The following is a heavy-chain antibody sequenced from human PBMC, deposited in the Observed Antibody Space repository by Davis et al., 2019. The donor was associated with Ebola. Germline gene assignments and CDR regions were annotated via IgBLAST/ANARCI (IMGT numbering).Heavy chain of an antibody. J-gene: IGHJ4*02. CDR1: GFTFSSYW. D-gene: IGHD4-17*01. Sequence: HTGGSLRLSCAASGFTFSSYWMHWVRQAPGKGLVWVSRINSDGSSTSYADSVKGRFTISRDNSKKTMYLQMNSLRGEDTAVYYCAKAFFTTHPWFDYWGQGILVTVSS. CDR3: AKAFFTTHPWFDY. CDR2: INSDGSST. V-gene: IGHV3-74*01.